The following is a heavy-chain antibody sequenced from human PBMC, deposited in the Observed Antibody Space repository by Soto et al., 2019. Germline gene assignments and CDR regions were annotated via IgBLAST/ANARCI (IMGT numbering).Heavy chain of an antibody. J-gene: IGHJ4*02. CDR1: GGSISSGGYY. V-gene: IGHV4-31*03. CDR2: IYYSGST. D-gene: IGHD6-13*01. CDR3: ARGMAAACTFDY. Sequence: QVQLQESGPGLVKPSQTLSLTGTVSGGSISSGGYYWSWIRQHPGKGLEWIGYIYYSGSTYYNPSLKSRVTISVDTSKNQFSLKLSSVTAADTAVYYCARGMAAACTFDYWGQGTLVTVSS.